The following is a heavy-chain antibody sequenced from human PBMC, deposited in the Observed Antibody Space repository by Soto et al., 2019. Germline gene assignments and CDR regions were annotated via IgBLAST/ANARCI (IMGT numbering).Heavy chain of an antibody. CDR3: ARIPRRSVVPAAMRGGGTSTNMDV. Sequence: SETLSLTCTVSGGSISSSSYYWGWIRQPPGKGLEWIGSIYYSGSTYYNPSLKSRVTISVDTSKNQFSLKLSSVTAADTAVYYCARIPRRSVVPAAMRGGGTSTNMDVWGKGTTVTVSS. CDR1: GGSISSSSYY. CDR2: IYYSGST. V-gene: IGHV4-39*01. J-gene: IGHJ6*03. D-gene: IGHD2-2*01.